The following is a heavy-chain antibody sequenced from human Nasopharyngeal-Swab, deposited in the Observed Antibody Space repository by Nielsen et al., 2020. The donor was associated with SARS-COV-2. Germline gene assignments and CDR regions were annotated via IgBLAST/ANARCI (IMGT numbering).Heavy chain of an antibody. J-gene: IGHJ5*02. CDR1: GFTFSSYA. Sequence: GESLKISCAASGFTFSSYAMSWVRQAPGKGLEWVSVISGSGGSTYYADSVEGRFTVSRDNSKNTLYLQMNSLRADDTALYYCAKDLTGYSSSSLGSWGQGTLVTVSS. D-gene: IGHD6-6*01. CDR2: ISGSGGST. V-gene: IGHV3-23*01. CDR3: AKDLTGYSSSSLGS.